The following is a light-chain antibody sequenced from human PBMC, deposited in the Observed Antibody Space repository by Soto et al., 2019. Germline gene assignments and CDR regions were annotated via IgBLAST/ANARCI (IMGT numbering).Light chain of an antibody. Sequence: YELTQPLSVPEALGQTARITCGGNNIGRKQVHWYQQKPDHAHVLVIYRDSNRPSGIPERFSGSNSGNTATLTISIAQSGDEAYYYCQVWDSSTARVVGGGTKLTVL. CDR2: RDS. V-gene: IGLV3-9*01. CDR3: QVWDSSTARV. J-gene: IGLJ3*02. CDR1: NIGRKQ.